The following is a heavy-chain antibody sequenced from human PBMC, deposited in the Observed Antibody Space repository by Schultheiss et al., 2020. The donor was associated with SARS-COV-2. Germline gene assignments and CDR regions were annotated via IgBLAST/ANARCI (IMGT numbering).Heavy chain of an antibody. J-gene: IGHJ6*02. CDR3: ARTVRGVIRTHYYYYGMDV. V-gene: IGHV1-69*13. CDR2: IIPIFGTA. Sequence: SVKVSCKASGGTFSSYAISWVRQAPGQGLEWMGGIIPIFGTANYAQKFQGRVTITADESKSTAYMELSSLRSEDTAVYYCARTVRGVIRTHYYYYGMDVWGQGTTVTVSS. D-gene: IGHD3-10*01. CDR1: GGTFSSYA.